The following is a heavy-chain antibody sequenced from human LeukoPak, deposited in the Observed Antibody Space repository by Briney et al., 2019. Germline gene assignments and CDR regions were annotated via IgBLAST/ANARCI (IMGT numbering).Heavy chain of an antibody. CDR1: GFTFSSYA. J-gene: IGHJ4*02. CDR3: AKDYNILAAAGNPFDY. Sequence: PGGSLRLSCAASGFTFSSYAMSWVRQAPGKGLEWVSAISGSGGSTYYADSVKGRFTISRDNSKNTLYLQMNSLRAGDTAVYYCAKDYNILAAAGNPFDYWGQGTLVTVSS. D-gene: IGHD6-13*01. V-gene: IGHV3-23*01. CDR2: ISGSGGST.